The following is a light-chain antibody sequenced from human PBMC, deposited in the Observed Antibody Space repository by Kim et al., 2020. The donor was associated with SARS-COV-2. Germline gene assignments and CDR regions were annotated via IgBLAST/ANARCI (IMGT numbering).Light chain of an antibody. V-gene: IGLV3-21*04. CDR2: YDS. J-gene: IGLJ3*02. CDR1: NIASKS. Sequence: AAGKTARSTRGGNNIASKSVPWYQQKPGQAPVLVIYYDSDRPSGIPERFSGSNSGNTATLTISRVEAGDDADYYCQVWDSSSDHPVFGGGTKLTVL. CDR3: QVWDSSSDHPV.